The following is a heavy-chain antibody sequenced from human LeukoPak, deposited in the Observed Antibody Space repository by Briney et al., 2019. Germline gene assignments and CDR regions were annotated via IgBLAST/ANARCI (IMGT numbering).Heavy chain of an antibody. CDR1: GGSISSSSYY. CDR3: ARAGDGSGGDYYYYYYMDV. J-gene: IGHJ6*03. Sequence: SETLSLTCTVSGGSISSSSYYWGWIRQPPGKGLEWIGSIYYSGSTYYNPSLKSRVTISVDTSKNQFSLKLSSVTAADTAVYYCARAGDGSGGDYYYYYYMDVWGKGTTVTISS. V-gene: IGHV4-39*07. D-gene: IGHD2-15*01. CDR2: IYYSGST.